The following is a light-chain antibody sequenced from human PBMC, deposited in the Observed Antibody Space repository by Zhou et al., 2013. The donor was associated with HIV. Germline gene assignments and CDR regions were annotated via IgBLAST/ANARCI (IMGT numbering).Light chain of an antibody. V-gene: IGKV1-39*01. CDR1: QGISSF. CDR3: QQSYSTPRT. J-gene: IGKJ1*01. Sequence: QLTQSPSSLSASVGDRVSITCRASQGISSFLAWYQQKPGKAPNLLIYAASTLQSGVPSRFSGSGSGTDFTLTISSLQPEDFATYYCQQSYSTPRTFGQGTKVEIK. CDR2: AAS.